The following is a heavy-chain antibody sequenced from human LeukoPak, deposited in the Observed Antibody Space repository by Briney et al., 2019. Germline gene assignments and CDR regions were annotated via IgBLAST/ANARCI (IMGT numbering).Heavy chain of an antibody. J-gene: IGHJ6*03. CDR3: AKHGSIAATRYYYYYMDV. Sequence: GGSLRLSCAASGFTFSSYAMSWVRQAPGKGLEWVSAISGSGGSTYYADSVKGRFTISRDNSKNTLYLQMNSLRAEDTAVYYCAKHGSIAATRYYYYYMDVWGKGTTVTVSS. CDR2: ISGSGGST. CDR1: GFTFSSYA. V-gene: IGHV3-23*01. D-gene: IGHD6-6*01.